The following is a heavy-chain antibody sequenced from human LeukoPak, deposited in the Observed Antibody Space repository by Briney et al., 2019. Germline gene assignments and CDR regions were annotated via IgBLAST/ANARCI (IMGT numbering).Heavy chain of an antibody. CDR2: ISGDGGST. D-gene: IGHD2-15*01. CDR3: AKDMAALGYCSGGSCPG. CDR1: GFTFDDYA. V-gene: IGHV3-43*02. Sequence: PGGSLRLSCAASGFTFDDYAVHWVRQAPGKGLEWVSLISGDGGSTYYADSVKGRFTISRDNSKNSLYLQMNSLRTEDTALYYCAKDMAALGYCSGGSCPGWGQGTLVTVSS. J-gene: IGHJ4*02.